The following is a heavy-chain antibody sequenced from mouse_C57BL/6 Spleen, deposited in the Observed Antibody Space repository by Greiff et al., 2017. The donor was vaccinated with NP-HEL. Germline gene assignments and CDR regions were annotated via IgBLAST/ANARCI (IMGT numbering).Heavy chain of an antibody. CDR2: IDPSDSYT. Sequence: QVQLQQPGAELVMPGASVKLSCKASGYTFTSYWMHWVKQRPGQGLEWIGEIDPSDSYTNYNQKFKGKSTLTVDKSSSTAYMQLSSLTSEDSAVYYCARAPTVVATKDFDVWGTGTTVTVSS. J-gene: IGHJ1*03. CDR3: ARAPTVVATKDFDV. V-gene: IGHV1-69*01. D-gene: IGHD1-1*01. CDR1: GYTFTSYW.